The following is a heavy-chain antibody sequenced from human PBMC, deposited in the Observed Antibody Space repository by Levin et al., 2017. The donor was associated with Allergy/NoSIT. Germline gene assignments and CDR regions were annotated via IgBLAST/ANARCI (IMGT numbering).Heavy chain of an antibody. Sequence: PSETLSLTCAVYGESVSGYYWTWIRQPPGKKLEWIGDIHESGSTSYSPSLKSRLSMTSDTSKRQFFLKLTSVTAADSAVYYCASGCGRYPPLHTWGPGTRVTV. CDR1: GESVSGYY. CDR2: IHESGST. V-gene: IGHV4-34*10. CDR3: ASGCGRYPPLHT. J-gene: IGHJ1*01. D-gene: IGHD3-16*02.